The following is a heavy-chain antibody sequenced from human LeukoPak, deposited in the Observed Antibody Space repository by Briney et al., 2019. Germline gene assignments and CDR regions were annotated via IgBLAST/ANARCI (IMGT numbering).Heavy chain of an antibody. J-gene: IGHJ6*02. D-gene: IGHD6-19*01. Sequence: ASVKVSCKASGYTFTSYDINWVRQATGQGLEWMGWMNPNSGNTGYAQKFQGRVTMTRNTSISTAYMELSSLRSEDTAVYYCARVSGGSGWYFYYYYYGMDVWGQGTTVTVSS. CDR1: GYTFTSYD. CDR2: MNPNSGNT. V-gene: IGHV1-8*01. CDR3: ARVSGGSGWYFYYYYYGMDV.